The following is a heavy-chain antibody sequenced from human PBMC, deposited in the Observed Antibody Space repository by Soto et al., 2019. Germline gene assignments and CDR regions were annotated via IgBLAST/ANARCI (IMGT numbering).Heavy chain of an antibody. D-gene: IGHD4-17*01. Sequence: PSKTLSLTCTVSGGSISSYYLCWILQPPGKGLEWIGYIYYSWSTNYNPSLKSRVTISVDTSKNQFALKLSSVTAADTAVYYCVSNRDGDSPHLFDPWGQGTLVTVSS. CDR3: VSNRDGDSPHLFDP. CDR2: IYYSWST. V-gene: IGHV4-59*08. J-gene: IGHJ5*02. CDR1: GGSISSYY.